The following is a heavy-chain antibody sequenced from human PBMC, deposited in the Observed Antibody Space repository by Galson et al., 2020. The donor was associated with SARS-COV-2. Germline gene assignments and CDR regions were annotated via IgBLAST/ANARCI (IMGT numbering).Heavy chain of an antibody. CDR1: GYIFNNYA. J-gene: IGHJ4*02. V-gene: IGHV7-4-1*02. CDR2: INTNTGNP. Sequence: VKVSCKASGYIFNNYALNWVRQAPGQGLEWMAWINTNTGNPTYAQGFTGRFAFSLDTSISTAYLQISSLKAEDTAIYYCARGAGAWFGELLDYWGQGTLVTVSS. CDR3: ARGAGAWFGELLDY. D-gene: IGHD3-10*01.